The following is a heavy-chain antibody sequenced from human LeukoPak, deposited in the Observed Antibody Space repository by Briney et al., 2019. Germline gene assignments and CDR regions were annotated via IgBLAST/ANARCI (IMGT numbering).Heavy chain of an antibody. V-gene: IGHV4-59*01. CDR2: IYYSGST. D-gene: IGHD3-10*01. CDR1: GGSISSYY. Sequence: SETLSLTCTVSGGSISSYYWSWIRQPPGKGLEWIGYIYYSGSTNYNPSLKSRVTISVDTSKNQFSLKLSSVTAADTAVYYCARGQYGSGRYPPGAFDIWGQGTMVTVS. CDR3: ARGQYGSGRYPPGAFDI. J-gene: IGHJ3*02.